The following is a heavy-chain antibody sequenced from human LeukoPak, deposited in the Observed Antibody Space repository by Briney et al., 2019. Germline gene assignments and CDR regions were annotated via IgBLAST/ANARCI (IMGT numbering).Heavy chain of an antibody. J-gene: IGHJ3*02. D-gene: IGHD4-17*01. V-gene: IGHV1-2*04. CDR1: GYTFTGYY. Sequence: ASVKVSCKASGYTFTGYYMHWVRQAPGQGLEWMGWINPNSDGTNYAQKFQGWVTMTRDTSISTAYMELSRLRSDDTAVYYCARAVARSPTDAFDIWGQGTMVTVSS. CDR3: ARAVARSPTDAFDI. CDR2: INPNSDGT.